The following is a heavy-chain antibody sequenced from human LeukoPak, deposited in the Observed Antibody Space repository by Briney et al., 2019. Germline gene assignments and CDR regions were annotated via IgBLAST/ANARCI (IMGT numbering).Heavy chain of an antibody. V-gene: IGHV3-7*04. CDR1: GFIFSNNW. J-gene: IGHJ5*02. CDR3: VRAHHPGGWFDP. D-gene: IGHD3-10*01. Sequence: GGSLRLSCAASGFIFSNNWMSWVRQVPGKGLEWVANIKQDGSEKKYVDSVKGRFTISRDNAKNSLYLQMNSLTAEDTAVHYCVRAHHPGGWFDPWGQGTLVTVSS. CDR2: IKQDGSEK.